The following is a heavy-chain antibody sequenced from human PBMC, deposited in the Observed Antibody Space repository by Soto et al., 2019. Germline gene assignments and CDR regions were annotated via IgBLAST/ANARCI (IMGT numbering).Heavy chain of an antibody. Sequence: GGSLRLSCAASGFTFSSYWMSWVRQAPGKGLEWVANIKQDGSEKYYVDSVKGRFTISRDNAKNSLYLQMNSLRAEDAAVYYCARVQVYSSSSDAFDIWGQGTMVTVSS. D-gene: IGHD6-6*01. CDR2: IKQDGSEK. CDR1: GFTFSSYW. J-gene: IGHJ3*02. CDR3: ARVQVYSSSSDAFDI. V-gene: IGHV3-7*01.